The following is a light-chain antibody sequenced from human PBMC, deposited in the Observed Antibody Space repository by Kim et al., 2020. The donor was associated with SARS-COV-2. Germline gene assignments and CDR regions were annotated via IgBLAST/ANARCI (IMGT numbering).Light chain of an antibody. CDR3: QQYYDTPST. J-gene: IGKJ2*01. V-gene: IGKV4-1*01. CDR2: WAS. CDR1: QSVLHSPNNKNY. Sequence: DIVMTQSPDSLAVSLGERATINCKSSQSVLHSPNNKNYLAWYQQKPGQPPKLLIYWASTRESGVPDRFSGSGSGTDFTLTISSLQAGDVAVYYCQQYYDTPSTFGQGTKLEI.